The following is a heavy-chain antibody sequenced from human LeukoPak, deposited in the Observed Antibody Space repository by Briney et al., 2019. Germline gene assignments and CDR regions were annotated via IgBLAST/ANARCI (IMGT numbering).Heavy chain of an antibody. CDR3: ATMVGGPRRPFDY. V-gene: IGHV3-64*01. CDR2: ISSNGGST. CDR1: GFTFSSYA. Sequence: GGSLRLSCAASGFTFSSYAMHWVRQAPGKGLEYVSAISSNGGSTYYANSVKGRFTISRDNSKNTLYLQMGSLRAEDTAVYYCATMVGGPRRPFDYWGQGTLVTVSS. D-gene: IGHD3-10*01. J-gene: IGHJ4*02.